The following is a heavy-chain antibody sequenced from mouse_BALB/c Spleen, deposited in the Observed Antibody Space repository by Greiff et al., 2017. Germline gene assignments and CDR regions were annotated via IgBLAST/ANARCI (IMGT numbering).Heavy chain of an antibody. J-gene: IGHJ3*01. CDR2: IYPGDGDT. D-gene: IGHD2-4*01. CDR1: GYTFTSYW. Sequence: VQLQQSGAELARPGASVKLSCKASGYTFTSYWMQWVKQRPGQGLEWIGAIYPGDGDTRYTQKFKGKATLTADKSSSTAYMQLSSLASEDSAVYYCARAGDYDDGFAYWGQGTLVTVSA. V-gene: IGHV1-87*01. CDR3: ARAGDYDDGFAY.